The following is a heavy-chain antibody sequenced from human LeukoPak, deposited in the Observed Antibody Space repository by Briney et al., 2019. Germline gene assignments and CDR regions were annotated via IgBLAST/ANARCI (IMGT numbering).Heavy chain of an antibody. D-gene: IGHD3-3*01. CDR3: ARARGYDFWSGSYYYYMDV. J-gene: IGHJ6*03. CDR1: GFTFSSYS. V-gene: IGHV3-48*04. Sequence: GGSLRLSCAASGFTFSSYSMDWVRQAPGKGLEWVSYISSSSTIYYADSVKGRFTISRDNAKNSLYLQMNSLRAEDTAVYYCARARGYDFWSGSYYYYMDVWGKGTTVTVSS. CDR2: ISSSSTI.